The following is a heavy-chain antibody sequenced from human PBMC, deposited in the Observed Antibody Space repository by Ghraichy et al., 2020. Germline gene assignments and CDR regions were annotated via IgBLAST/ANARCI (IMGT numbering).Heavy chain of an antibody. D-gene: IGHD3-22*01. J-gene: IGHJ2*01. V-gene: IGHV4-59*01. CDR2: IYYSGST. CDR3: AREQYYYDSSGYSLRALGYFDL. Sequence: ETLSLTCTVSGGSISSYYWSWIRQPPGKGLEWIGYIYYSGSTNYNPSLKSRVTISVDTSKNQFSLKLRSVTAADTAVYYCAREQYYYDSSGYSLRALGYFDLWGRGTLVTVSS. CDR1: GGSISSYY.